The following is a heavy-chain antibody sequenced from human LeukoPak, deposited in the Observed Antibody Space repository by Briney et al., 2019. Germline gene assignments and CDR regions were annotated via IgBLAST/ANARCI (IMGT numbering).Heavy chain of an antibody. D-gene: IGHD6-19*01. V-gene: IGHV1-69*05. CDR1: GGTFSSYA. J-gene: IGHJ5*02. CDR2: IIPIFGTA. Sequence: GASVKVSCKASGGTFSSYAISWVRQAPGQGLEWMGGIIPIFGTANYAQKFQGRVTITTDESTNTAYMELSSLRSEDTAVYYCARGEAVADIRTVFDPWGQGTLVTVSS. CDR3: ARGEAVADIRTVFDP.